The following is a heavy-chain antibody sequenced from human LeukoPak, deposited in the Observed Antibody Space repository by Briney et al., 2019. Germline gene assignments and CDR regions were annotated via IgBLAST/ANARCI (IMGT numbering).Heavy chain of an antibody. CDR3: ASTPIQSYYYGSGSYYH. D-gene: IGHD3-10*01. V-gene: IGHV1-18*01. Sequence: GASVKVSCKASGYTFTSYGISWVRQAPGQGLEWMGWISAYNGNTNYAQKPQGRVTMTTDTSTSTAYMELRSLRSDDTAVYYCASTPIQSYYYGSGSYYHWGQGTLVTVSS. CDR1: GYTFTSYG. CDR2: ISAYNGNT. J-gene: IGHJ4*02.